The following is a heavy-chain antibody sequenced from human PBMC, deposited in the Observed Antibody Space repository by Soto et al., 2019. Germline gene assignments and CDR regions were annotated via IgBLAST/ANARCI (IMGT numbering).Heavy chain of an antibody. J-gene: IGHJ6*02. CDR1: GFTFSSYG. V-gene: IGHV3-33*01. D-gene: IGHD3-16*01. CDR2: IWYDGSNK. CDR3: ARDQRGCYYYGMDG. Sequence: GGSLRLSCAASGFTFSSYGMNWVRQAPGKGLEWVPVIWYDGSNKYYADSVKGRFTISRYNSKNTLYLQMNSLRAEYTAGYYRARDQRGCYYYGMDGWGQGTTVTVSS.